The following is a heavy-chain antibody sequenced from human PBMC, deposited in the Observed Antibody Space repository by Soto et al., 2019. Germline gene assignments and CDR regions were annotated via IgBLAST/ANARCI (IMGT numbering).Heavy chain of an antibody. CDR2: VIPIFGTA. D-gene: IGHD3-10*01. J-gene: IGHJ6*02. CDR1: GGTFSSYA. V-gene: IGHV1-69*01. CDR3: ARDLHRDYYGSGSYYIAPYFYYYGMDV. Sequence: QVQLVQSGAEVKKPGSSVKVSCKASGGTFSSYAISWVRQAPGQGLEWMGGVIPIFGTANYAQKFQGRVTSTADESTSTAYMDLSSLRSEDTAVYYCARDLHRDYYGSGSYYIAPYFYYYGMDVWGQGTTVTVSS.